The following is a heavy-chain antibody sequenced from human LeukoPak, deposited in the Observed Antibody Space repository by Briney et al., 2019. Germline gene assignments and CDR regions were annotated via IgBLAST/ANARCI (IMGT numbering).Heavy chain of an antibody. CDR1: GFTFSSYG. V-gene: IGHV3-33*01. D-gene: IGHD1-7*01. Sequence: PGRSLRLSCAASGFTFSSYGMHWVRQAPGKGVEGVAGIRYDGSSEYYADSVKGRFTISSDNSKNTLYLQMSSLSAEDTAVYYCARDNWDYGVHAFDIWGQGTMVTVSS. J-gene: IGHJ3*02. CDR2: IRYDGSSE. CDR3: ARDNWDYGVHAFDI.